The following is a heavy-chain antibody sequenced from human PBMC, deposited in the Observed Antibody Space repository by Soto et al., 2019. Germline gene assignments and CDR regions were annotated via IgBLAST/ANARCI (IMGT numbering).Heavy chain of an antibody. CDR3: ARQYSSSWYTQYYFDY. D-gene: IGHD6-13*01. CDR2: INHSGST. J-gene: IGHJ4*02. Sequence: SETLSLTCAVYGGSFSGYYWSWIRQPPGKGLEWIGEINHSGSTNYNPSLKSRVTISVDTSKNQFSLKLSSVTAADTAVYYCARQYSSSWYTQYYFDYWGQGTLVTVSS. V-gene: IGHV4-34*01. CDR1: GGSFSGYY.